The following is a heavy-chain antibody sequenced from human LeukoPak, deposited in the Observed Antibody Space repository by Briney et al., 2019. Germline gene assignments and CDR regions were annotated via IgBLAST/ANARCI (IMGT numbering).Heavy chain of an antibody. V-gene: IGHV3-23*01. CDR1: GFTFSSYA. J-gene: IGHJ4*02. D-gene: IGHD2-21*02. Sequence: GGSLRLSCAASGFTFSSYAMSWVRQAPGKGLEWVSAISGSGGSTYYADSVKGRFTISRDNSKNTLYLQMNSLRAEDTAVYYCAKDRWVAYCGGDCYHDYFDYWGQGTLVTVSS. CDR2: ISGSGGST. CDR3: AKDRWVAYCGGDCYHDYFDY.